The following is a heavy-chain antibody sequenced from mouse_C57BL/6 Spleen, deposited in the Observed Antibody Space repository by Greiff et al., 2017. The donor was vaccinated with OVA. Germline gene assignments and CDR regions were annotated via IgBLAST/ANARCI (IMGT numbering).Heavy chain of an antibody. CDR1: GYAFSSSR. CDR3: ARGDSAFAY. V-gene: IGHV1-82*01. J-gene: IGHJ3*01. CDR2: IYPGAVDT. Sequence: LVESGPELVKPGASVKISCKASGYAFSSSRMNWVKQRPGKGLEWIGRIYPGAVDTNYNGKFKGKATLTADKSSSTAYMQLSSLTSEDSAVYFCARGDSAFAYWGQGTLVTVSA.